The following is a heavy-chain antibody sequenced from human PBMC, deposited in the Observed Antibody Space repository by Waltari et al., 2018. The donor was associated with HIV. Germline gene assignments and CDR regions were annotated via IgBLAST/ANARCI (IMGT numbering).Heavy chain of an antibody. CDR3: ARLGGGHCTATSCPRPFDV. Sequence: EVQLVQFGAEVKRLGESLEISCQGSGYSFYTYWIGWVRQLPGKGLEWRGIIYPVDSSIKSSLSFQGQARISVDKSVSTVYLQSNFAKASYTAIDYCARLGGGHCTATSCPRPFDVWGQGTMITVSS. V-gene: IGHV5-51*01. D-gene: IGHD2-8*02. J-gene: IGHJ3*01. CDR1: GYSFYTYW. CDR2: IYPVDSSI.